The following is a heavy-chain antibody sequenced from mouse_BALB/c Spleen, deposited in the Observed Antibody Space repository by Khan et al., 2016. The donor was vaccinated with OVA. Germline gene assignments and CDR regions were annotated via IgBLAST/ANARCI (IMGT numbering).Heavy chain of an antibody. CDR3: GRKTHMITTEVDY. D-gene: IGHD2-4*01. CDR1: GFSLTSYG. J-gene: IGHJ4*01. V-gene: IGHV2-6*02. CDR2: IWRDGKT. Sequence: QVQLQQSGPGLVAPSQSLSITCTVSGFSLTSYGVHWVRQPPGKGLEWLVVIWRDGKTTYNSTLKSRLSISKDNSKSQVFLKMNSLQTDDTAKYYCGRKTHMITTEVDYWGKGTSVAVSS.